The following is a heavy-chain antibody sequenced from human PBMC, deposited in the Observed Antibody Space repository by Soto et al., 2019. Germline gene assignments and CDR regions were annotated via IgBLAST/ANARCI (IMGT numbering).Heavy chain of an antibody. CDR2: IFSSDEK. V-gene: IGHV2-26*01. J-gene: IGHJ5*02. CDR1: GSSLSDPRLG. Sequence: QVTLKESGPVLVKPTETLTLTCTVSGSSLSDPRLGVSWIRQPPGEALEWLANIFSSDEKSYSTSLKNRLTISKDTCKSQVVLTTTNMDPVDTATYYCARIRPKTVTTYEWFDPWGQGTLVTVSS. D-gene: IGHD4-17*01. CDR3: ARIRPKTVTTYEWFDP.